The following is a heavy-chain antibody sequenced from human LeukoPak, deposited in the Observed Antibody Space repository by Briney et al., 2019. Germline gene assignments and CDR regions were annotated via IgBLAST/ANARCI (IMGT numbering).Heavy chain of an antibody. CDR3: ARAGIESSQYFHYAMDV. V-gene: IGHV4-61*01. D-gene: IGHD6-13*01. J-gene: IGHJ6*02. CDR1: GGSVSSGSYN. Sequence: PSETLSLTCTVSGGSVSSGSYNWSWIRQPPGKGLEWIGYIYYSGSTNYNPSLKSRVTISVDTSKNQFSLKLSSVTAADTAVYYCARAGIESSQYFHYAMDVWGPGTTVTVSS. CDR2: IYYSGST.